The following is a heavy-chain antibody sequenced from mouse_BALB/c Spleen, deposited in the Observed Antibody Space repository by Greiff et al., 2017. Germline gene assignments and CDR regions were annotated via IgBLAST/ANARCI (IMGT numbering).Heavy chain of an antibody. CDR1: GFSLTSYG. CDR2: IWAGGST. D-gene: IGHD2-10*02. Sequence: VQRVESGPGLVAPSQSLSITCTVSGFSLTSYGVHWVRQPPGKGLEWLGVIWAGGSTNYNSALMSRLSISKDNSKSQVFLKMNSLQTDDTAMYYCAYAGFDYWGQGTTLTVSS. CDR3: AYAGFDY. J-gene: IGHJ2*01. V-gene: IGHV2-9*02.